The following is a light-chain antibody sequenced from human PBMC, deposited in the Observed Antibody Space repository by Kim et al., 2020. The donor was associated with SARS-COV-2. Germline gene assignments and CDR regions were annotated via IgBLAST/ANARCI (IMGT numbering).Light chain of an antibody. CDR1: GGSIDDNY. CDR2: EDD. Sequence: GKTVTISCTRSGGSIDDNYVQWYQPRPGGVPTTVIYEDDQRPSGVSDRFSGSIDNSSNSASLTISGLRTEDEADYYCQSYNRDNVLFGGGTQLTVL. CDR3: QSYNRDNVL. J-gene: IGLJ2*01. V-gene: IGLV6-57*03.